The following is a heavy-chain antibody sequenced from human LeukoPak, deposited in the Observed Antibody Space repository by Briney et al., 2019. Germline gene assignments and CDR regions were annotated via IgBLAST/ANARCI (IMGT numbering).Heavy chain of an antibody. D-gene: IGHD3-22*01. Sequence: SETLSLTCAVSGGSISNNNWWNWVRQPPGKGLEWIGEIYHGGNTNYNPSLKSRVTISVDKSKNQFSLKLSSVTAADTAVYYCARVMSYFDGSGYSYFYYYMDVWGKGTTVTVSS. CDR1: GGSISNNNW. CDR3: ARVMSYFDGSGYSYFYYYMDV. J-gene: IGHJ6*03. CDR2: IYHGGNT. V-gene: IGHV4-4*02.